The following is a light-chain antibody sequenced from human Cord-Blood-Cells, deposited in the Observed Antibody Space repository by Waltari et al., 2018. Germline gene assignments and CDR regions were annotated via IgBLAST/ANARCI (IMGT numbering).Light chain of an antibody. CDR1: SSAVGGYNY. CDR3: CSYAGSFYV. J-gene: IGLJ1*01. CDR2: DVS. Sequence: QSALTQPRSVSGSPGQPVTISCTGTSSAVGGYNYVSWYQQHPGKAPKLMIYDVSKRPSGVPDRFSGSKSSNTASLTISGLQAEDEADYYCCSYAGSFYVFGTGTKVTVL. V-gene: IGLV2-11*01.